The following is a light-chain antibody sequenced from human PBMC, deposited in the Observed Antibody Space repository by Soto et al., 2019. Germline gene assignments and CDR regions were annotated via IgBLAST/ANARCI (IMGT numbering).Light chain of an antibody. Sequence: QSVPAQPSSVSGSPGQSITISCTGTSTDVGGYNYVSWYQHHSGKAPKLLIYEVTNRPSGISDRFSGSKSVNTASLTISGLQAEDESDYYCGSYSSTDTPFVFGTGTKVTVL. V-gene: IGLV2-14*01. CDR2: EVT. J-gene: IGLJ1*01. CDR1: STDVGGYNY. CDR3: GSYSSTDTPFV.